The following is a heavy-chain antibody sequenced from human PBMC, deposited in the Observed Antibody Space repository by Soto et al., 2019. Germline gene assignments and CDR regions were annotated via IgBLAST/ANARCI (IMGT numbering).Heavy chain of an antibody. CDR1: GYTFTGYY. CDR2: INPNSGGT. J-gene: IGHJ4*02. V-gene: IGHV1-2*02. D-gene: IGHD3-22*01. Sequence: QVQLVQSGAEVKKPGASVKVSCKASGYTFTGYYMHWVRQAPGQGLEWMGWINPNSGGTNYAQKFQGRVTITADESTSTAYMELSSLRSEDTAVYYCARVADYDSSGYYYFDYWGQGTLVTVSS. CDR3: ARVADYDSSGYYYFDY.